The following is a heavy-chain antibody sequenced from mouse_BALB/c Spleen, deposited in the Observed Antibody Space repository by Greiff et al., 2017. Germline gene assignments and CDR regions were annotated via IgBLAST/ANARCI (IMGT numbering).Heavy chain of an antibody. CDR1: GFSLTGYG. CDR3: ARGHYGSSSWFAY. Sequence: QVQLQQSGPGLVAPSQSLSITCTVSGFSLTGYGVNWVRQPPGKGLEWLGMIWGDGSTDYKSALKSRLSISKDNSKSQVFLKMNSLQTDDTARYYCARGHYGSSSWFAYWGQGTLVTVSA. J-gene: IGHJ3*01. CDR2: IWGDGST. D-gene: IGHD1-1*01. V-gene: IGHV2-6-7*01.